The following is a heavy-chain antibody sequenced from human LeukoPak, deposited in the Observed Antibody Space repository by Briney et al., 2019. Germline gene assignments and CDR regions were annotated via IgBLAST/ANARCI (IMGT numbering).Heavy chain of an antibody. D-gene: IGHD5-12*01. CDR2: ISWNSGSI. V-gene: IGHV3-9*01. J-gene: IGHJ4*02. Sequence: PGGSLRLSCAASGFTFDDYAMHWVRQAPGKGLEWVSGISWNSGSIGYADSVKGRFTISRDNAKNSLYLQMNSLRAEDTALYYCAKDIMATIQYYFDYWGQGTLVTVSS. CDR3: AKDIMATIQYYFDY. CDR1: GFTFDDYA.